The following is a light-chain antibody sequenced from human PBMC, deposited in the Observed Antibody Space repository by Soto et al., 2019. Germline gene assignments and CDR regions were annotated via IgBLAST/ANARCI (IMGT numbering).Light chain of an antibody. CDR2: DVH. Sequence: QSVLTQPASVSASPGQSITISCTGTSSDIGDYVSWCQQHPGKAPKLVIYDVHNRPSGVSDRFSGSKSDNTASLTISGLQAEDEADYYCSSYISSSVTFGGGTKLTVL. CDR1: SSDIGDY. CDR3: SSYISSSVT. V-gene: IGLV2-14*01. J-gene: IGLJ2*01.